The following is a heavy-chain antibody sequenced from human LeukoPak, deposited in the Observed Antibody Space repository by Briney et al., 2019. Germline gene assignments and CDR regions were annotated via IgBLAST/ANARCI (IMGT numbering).Heavy chain of an antibody. CDR1: GGTFSSYA. Sequence: GASVKVSCKASGGTFSSYAISWVRQAPGQGLEWMGRIIPILGIANYAQKFQGRVTITADKSTSTAYMELSSLRSEDTAVYYCAAGRVEMATVSYYYGMDVWGQGTTVTVSS. CDR2: IIPILGIA. D-gene: IGHD5-24*01. CDR3: AAGRVEMATVSYYYGMDV. J-gene: IGHJ6*02. V-gene: IGHV1-69*04.